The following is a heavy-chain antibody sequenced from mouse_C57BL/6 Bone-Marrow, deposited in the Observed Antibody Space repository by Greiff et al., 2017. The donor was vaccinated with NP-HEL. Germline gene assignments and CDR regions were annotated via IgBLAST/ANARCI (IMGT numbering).Heavy chain of an antibody. CDR1: GYTFTDYY. CDR2: IFPGSGST. V-gene: IGHV1-75*01. D-gene: IGHD4-1*01. J-gene: IGHJ4*01. Sequence: QVQLQQSGPELVKPGASVKISCKASGYTFTDYYINWVKQRPGQGLEWIGWIFPGSGSTYYNEKFKGKATLTVDQSSSTAYMLLSSLTSEDSAVYFCARAGRGYAMDYWGQGTSVTVSS. CDR3: ARAGRGYAMDY.